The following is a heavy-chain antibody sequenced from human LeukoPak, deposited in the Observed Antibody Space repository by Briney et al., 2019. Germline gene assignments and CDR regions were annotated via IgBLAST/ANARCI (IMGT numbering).Heavy chain of an antibody. J-gene: IGHJ3*02. V-gene: IGHV3-23*01. CDR2: ISSSSTST. CDR1: GFTFSISA. D-gene: IGHD2/OR15-2a*01. Sequence: GGSLRLSCTASGFTFSISAMSWVRQAPGGGLEWVTSISSSSTSTYYADSVKGRFTISRDNSKNTLYLQMNSLRAEDTAVYYCAKSDSTSYNAFDIWGQGTMVTVSP. CDR3: AKSDSTSYNAFDI.